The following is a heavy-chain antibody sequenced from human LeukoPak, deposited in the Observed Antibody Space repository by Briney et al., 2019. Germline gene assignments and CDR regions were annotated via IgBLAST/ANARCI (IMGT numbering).Heavy chain of an antibody. CDR2: IYYSGST. V-gene: IGHV4-59*01. J-gene: IGHJ4*02. CDR3: ARVGVTRYLDY. Sequence: SETLSLTCTVSGGSISSYYWSWIRQPPGKGLEWIGYIYYSGSTNYNPSLKSRVTISLDTSKNQFSLKLSSVTAADTAVYYCARVGVTRYLDYWGQGTLVTVSS. CDR1: GGSISSYY. D-gene: IGHD4-23*01.